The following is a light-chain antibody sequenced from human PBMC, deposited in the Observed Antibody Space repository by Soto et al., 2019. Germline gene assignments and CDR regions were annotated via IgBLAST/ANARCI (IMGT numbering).Light chain of an antibody. CDR2: DAS. CDR3: QQYNSYLLT. J-gene: IGKJ4*01. Sequence: DIQMTQSPSTLSASVGDRVAITCRASQSISSWLAWYQQKPGKAPKLLIYDASSLESGVPSRFSGSGSGTEFTLTISSLQPDDFATYYCQQYNSYLLTFGGGTKVDIK. V-gene: IGKV1-5*01. CDR1: QSISSW.